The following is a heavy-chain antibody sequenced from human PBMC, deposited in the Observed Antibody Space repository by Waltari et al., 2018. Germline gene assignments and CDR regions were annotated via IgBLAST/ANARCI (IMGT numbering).Heavy chain of an antibody. Sequence: EVQLVESGGGLVQPGGSLRHSCAASGFTFSSYAMSWVRQAPGKGLAWVSAISGSGGSTYYADSVKGRFTISRDNSKNTLYLQMNSLRAEDTAVYYCAKEALLSDIVVVPAARVFDWFDPWGQGTLVTVSS. CDR2: ISGSGGST. J-gene: IGHJ5*02. V-gene: IGHV3-23*04. D-gene: IGHD2-2*01. CDR3: AKEALLSDIVVVPAARVFDWFDP. CDR1: GFTFSSYA.